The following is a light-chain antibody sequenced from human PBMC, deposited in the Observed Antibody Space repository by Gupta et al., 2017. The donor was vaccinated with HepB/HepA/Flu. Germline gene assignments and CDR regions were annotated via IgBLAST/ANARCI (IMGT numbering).Light chain of an antibody. CDR1: QSVGDY. CDR2: DAS. Sequence: EIVLTQSPATLSLSPGERATLSCRASQSVGDYLAWFQQKPGQAPRLLIYDASTRATGIPARFSGSGSRTDFTLTISSLEPEDFAVYYCQQRRSWPPVTFGGGTKVEIK. J-gene: IGKJ4*01. V-gene: IGKV3-11*01. CDR3: QQRRSWPPVT.